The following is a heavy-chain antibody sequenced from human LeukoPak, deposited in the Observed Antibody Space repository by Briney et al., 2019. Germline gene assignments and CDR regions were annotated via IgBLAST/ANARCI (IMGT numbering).Heavy chain of an antibody. J-gene: IGHJ5*02. V-gene: IGHV4-34*01. Sequence: SETLSLTCTVSGGSISSYYWSWIRQPPGKGLEWIGEINHSGSTNYNPSLKSRVTISVDTSKNQFSLKLSSVTAADTAVYYCARQRGPRYCSSTSCSRFDPWGQGTLVTVSS. CDR1: GGSISSYY. CDR3: ARQRGPRYCSSTSCSRFDP. CDR2: INHSGST. D-gene: IGHD2-2*01.